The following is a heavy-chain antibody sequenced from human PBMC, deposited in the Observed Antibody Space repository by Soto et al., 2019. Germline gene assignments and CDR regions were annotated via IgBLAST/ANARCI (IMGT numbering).Heavy chain of an antibody. CDR2: IYYSGRT. J-gene: IGHJ4*02. V-gene: IGHV4-39*01. CDR3: ARQRTTVVTKAYFEH. Sequence: SETLCLPYIVSGESISSICDYWGLIRQPPGKGLEWIGSIYYSGRTYYNPSFKSRVNISIDTSKNQFSLKLSSVTATDTAVYYCARQRTTVVTKAYFEHWGKGALVTV. CDR1: GESISSICDY. D-gene: IGHD2-21*02.